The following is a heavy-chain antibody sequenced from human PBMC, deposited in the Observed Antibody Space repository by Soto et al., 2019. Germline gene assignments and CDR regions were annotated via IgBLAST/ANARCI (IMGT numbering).Heavy chain of an antibody. J-gene: IGHJ2*01. V-gene: IGHV4-31*03. Sequence: SETLSLTCTVSGCSITSGTYYWSWIRQHPGKGLEWIAYIYYNGGTYDNPSLRSRLNISLDSSKNQFSLKLNSVTAADTAVYYCARASSPPRGGWFDLWGRGTLVTVSS. CDR2: IYYNGGT. CDR1: GCSITSGTYY. D-gene: IGHD3-10*01. CDR3: ARASSPPRGGWFDL.